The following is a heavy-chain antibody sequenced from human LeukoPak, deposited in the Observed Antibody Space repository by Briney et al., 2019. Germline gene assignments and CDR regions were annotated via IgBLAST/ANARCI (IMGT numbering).Heavy chain of an antibody. CDR2: IWYDGSNK. CDR1: GFTFSSYG. CDR3: ARDAPKYSSGWCLGY. J-gene: IGHJ4*02. V-gene: IGHV3-33*01. D-gene: IGHD6-19*01. Sequence: GGSLRLSCAASGFTFSSYGMRWVRQAPGKGLEWVAVIWYDGSNKYYADSVKGRFTISRDNSKNTLYLQMNSLRAEDTAVYYCARDAPKYSSGWCLGYWGQGTLVTVSS.